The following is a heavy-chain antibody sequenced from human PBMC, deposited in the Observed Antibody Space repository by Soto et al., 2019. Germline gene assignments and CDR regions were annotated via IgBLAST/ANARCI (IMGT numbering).Heavy chain of an antibody. CDR1: GGSVSSNSAA. Sequence: SQTLSLPCAISGGSVSSNSAAWNWIRQSPSRGLEWLGRTYYRSKWYNDYAVSVKSRITINPDTSKNQFSLQLNSVTPEDTAVYYCARFLTFYYYYGMDVWGQGTTVTVSS. CDR2: TYYRSKWYN. D-gene: IGHD3-16*01. J-gene: IGHJ6*02. CDR3: ARFLTFYYYYGMDV. V-gene: IGHV6-1*01.